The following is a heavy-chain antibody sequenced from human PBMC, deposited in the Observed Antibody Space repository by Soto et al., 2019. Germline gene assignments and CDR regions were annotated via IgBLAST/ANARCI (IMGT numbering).Heavy chain of an antibody. Sequence: PSETLSLTCTVSGGSISSYYWSWIRQPPGKGLEWIGYIYYSGSTNYNPSLKSRVTISVDTSKNQFSLKLSSVTAADTAVYYCARVAYCSGGSCYSFDPWGQGTLVTVSS. CDR1: GGSISSYY. D-gene: IGHD2-15*01. J-gene: IGHJ5*02. CDR2: IYYSGST. V-gene: IGHV4-59*01. CDR3: ARVAYCSGGSCYSFDP.